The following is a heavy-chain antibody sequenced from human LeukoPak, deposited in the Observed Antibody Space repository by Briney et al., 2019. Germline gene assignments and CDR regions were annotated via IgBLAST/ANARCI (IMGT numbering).Heavy chain of an antibody. V-gene: IGHV3-23*01. CDR2: INDSGGST. D-gene: IGHD6-13*01. J-gene: IGHJ4*02. CDR3: ARAGYSSSWPADY. CDR1: GFTFSNYA. Sequence: GGSLRLSCAASGFTFSNYAMSWVRQAPGKGLEWVSAINDSGGSTYYADSVKGRFTISRDNAKNSLYLQMNSLRAEDTAVYYCARAGYSSSWPADYWGQGTLVTVSS.